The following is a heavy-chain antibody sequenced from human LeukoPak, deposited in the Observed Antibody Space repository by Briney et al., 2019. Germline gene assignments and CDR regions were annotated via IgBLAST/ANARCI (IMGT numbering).Heavy chain of an antibody. Sequence: PSETLSLTCAVSGGSISSSNWWSWVRQPPGKGLEWIGEIYHSGSTNYNPSLKSRVTISVDKSKNQFSLKLNSVTAADTAVYYCARDGGVVGLTSKKYFDYWGQGTLVTVSS. CDR1: GGSISSSNW. J-gene: IGHJ4*02. CDR2: IYHSGST. D-gene: IGHD1-26*01. CDR3: ARDGGVVGLTSKKYFDY. V-gene: IGHV4-4*02.